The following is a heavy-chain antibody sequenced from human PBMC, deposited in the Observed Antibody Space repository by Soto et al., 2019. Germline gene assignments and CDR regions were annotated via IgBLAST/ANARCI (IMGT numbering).Heavy chain of an antibody. Sequence: GGSLRLSCAASGFIFSNYGMHWVRQAPGKGLEWVTTIWYDGNREASADSVKGRFTISRDNSKSTLYLQMSDLRAEDTALYYCVRGGGNYYYYMDVWGKGTTVTVSS. D-gene: IGHD2-15*01. V-gene: IGHV3-33*01. J-gene: IGHJ6*03. CDR3: VRGGGNYYYYMDV. CDR1: GFIFSNYG. CDR2: IWYDGNRE.